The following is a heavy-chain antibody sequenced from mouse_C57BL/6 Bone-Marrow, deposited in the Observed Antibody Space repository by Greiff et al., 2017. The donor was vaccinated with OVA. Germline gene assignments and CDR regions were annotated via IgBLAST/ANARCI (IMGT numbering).Heavy chain of an antibody. CDR2: IYPRSGNT. Sequence: VQLQQSGAELARPGASVKLSCKASGYTFTSYGISWVKQRTGQGLEWIGEIYPRSGNTYYNEKFKGKATLTADKSSSTAYMELCSLTSEDSAVYFCAKRDSPYAMDYWGQGTSVTVSS. CDR3: AKRDSPYAMDY. D-gene: IGHD2-12*01. V-gene: IGHV1-81*01. CDR1: GYTFTSYG. J-gene: IGHJ4*01.